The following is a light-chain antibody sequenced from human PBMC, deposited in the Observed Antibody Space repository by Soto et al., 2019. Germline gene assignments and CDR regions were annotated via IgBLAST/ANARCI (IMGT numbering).Light chain of an antibody. CDR2: DAS. V-gene: IGKV1-5*01. CDR3: QQYNSYWT. J-gene: IGKJ1*01. Sequence: DIHMTQSPSSLSASVGDRVTITCRSSQSISSWLAWYQHKXWKAPKLLIYDASSLESGVPSRFSGTGSGTEFTLTISSLQPDAFANYYCQQYNSYWTLGQGTKVDI. CDR1: QSISSW.